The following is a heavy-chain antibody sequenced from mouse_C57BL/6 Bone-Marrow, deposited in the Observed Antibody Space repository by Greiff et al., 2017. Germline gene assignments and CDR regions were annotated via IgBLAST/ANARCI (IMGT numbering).Heavy chain of an antibody. J-gene: IGHJ4*01. CDR1: GYTFTDYE. CDR3: TQGAMDD. Sequence: QVQLQQSGAELVRPGASVTLSCKASGYTFTDYEMHWVPQTPVHGLEWIGAIDPETGGTAYNQKFKGKAILTADKSSSTAYMELRSLTSEDSAVYCCTQGAMDDWGQGTSVTVSS. CDR2: IDPETGGT. V-gene: IGHV1-15*01.